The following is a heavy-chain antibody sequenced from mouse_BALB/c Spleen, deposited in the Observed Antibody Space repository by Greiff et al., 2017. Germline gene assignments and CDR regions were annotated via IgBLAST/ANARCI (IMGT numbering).Heavy chain of an antibody. V-gene: IGHV5-17*02. CDR1: GFTFSSFG. D-gene: IGHD2-3*01. CDR2: ISSGSSTI. J-gene: IGHJ3*01. Sequence: EVKLQESGGGLVQPGGSRKLSCAASGFTFSSFGMHWVRQAQAKGLEWVAYISSGSSTIYYADTVKGRFTISRDNPKNTLFLQMTSLRSEDTAMYYCAIRGGDGYQPFAYWGQGTLVTVSA. CDR3: AIRGGDGYQPFAY.